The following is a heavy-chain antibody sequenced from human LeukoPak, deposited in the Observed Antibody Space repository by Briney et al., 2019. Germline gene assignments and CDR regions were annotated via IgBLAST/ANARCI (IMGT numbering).Heavy chain of an antibody. J-gene: IGHJ6*04. CDR1: GGSISSSNW. V-gene: IGHV4-4*02. CDR3: ARDSGSGSYYGMDV. CDR2: IYHSGST. Sequence: PSETLSLTWAVSGGSISSSNWWSWVRQPQGKGLEWIGEIYHSGSTNYNPSLKSRVTISVDKSKNQFSLKLSSVTAADTAVYYCARDSGSGSYYGMDVWGKGTTVTVSS. D-gene: IGHD3-10*01.